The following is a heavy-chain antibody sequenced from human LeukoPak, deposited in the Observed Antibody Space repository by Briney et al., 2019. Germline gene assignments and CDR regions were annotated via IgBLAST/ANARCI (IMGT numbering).Heavy chain of an antibody. D-gene: IGHD3-22*01. CDR1: GFSFTEYY. V-gene: IGHV3-11*04. CDR2: ISSSGTII. J-gene: IGHJ5*02. CDR3: ARDTGLGRYYDSSGYYPAGRWFDP. Sequence: GGSLRLSCAGSGFSFTEYYMTWIRQTPGKGLEWLSHISSSGTIIYYADSVKGRFTISRDNAKNSLFLQMNSLRSEDTAVYYCARDTGLGRYYDSSGYYPAGRWFDPWGLGTLVTVSS.